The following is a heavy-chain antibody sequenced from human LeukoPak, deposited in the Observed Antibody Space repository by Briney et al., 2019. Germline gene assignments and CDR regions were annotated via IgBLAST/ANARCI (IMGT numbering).Heavy chain of an antibody. J-gene: IGHJ4*02. CDR2: ISYDGSNK. D-gene: IGHD3-10*01. V-gene: IGHV3-30-3*01. CDR1: GFTFSSYA. CDR3: ARTGSGSYYNTLYYFDY. Sequence: GGSLRLSCAASGFTFSSYAMHWVRQAPGKGLEWVAVISYDGSNKYYADSVKGRFTISRDNSKNTLYLQMNSLRAEDTAVYYCARTGSGSYYNTLYYFDYWGQGTLVTVSS.